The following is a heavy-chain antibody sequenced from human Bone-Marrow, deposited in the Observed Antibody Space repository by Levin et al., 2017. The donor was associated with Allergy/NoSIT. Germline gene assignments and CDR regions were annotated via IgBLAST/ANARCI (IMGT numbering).Heavy chain of an antibody. J-gene: IGHJ6*01. CDR3: VRDRGTVARGRLQDHYSSFHGMDV. CDR2: IKDDGSDT. Sequence: SGGSLRLSCAASGFTFTTFWMNWVRQAPGKGLEWVANIKDDGSDTFYAASVKGRFTISRDNAKHSVSLQMNSLRAEDTGVYFCVRDRGTVARGRLQDHYSSFHGMDVWGQGTTVTVSS. CDR1: GFTFTTFW. D-gene: IGHD6-6*01. V-gene: IGHV3-7*01.